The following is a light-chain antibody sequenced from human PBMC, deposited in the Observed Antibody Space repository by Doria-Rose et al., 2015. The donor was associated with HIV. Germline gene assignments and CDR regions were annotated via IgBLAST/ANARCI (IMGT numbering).Light chain of an antibody. V-gene: IGKV4-1*01. J-gene: IGKJ3*01. Sequence: DIRVTQSPESLGMSLGERATLNRKSNQSLLYTSKNYLAWYQQKPVQPPKLLIYWASTRQSGVPARFSGSGSGTDFTPTISSLEAEDVAVYYCQQYYGTPSFGPGTTVDIK. CDR2: WAS. CDR3: QQYYGTPS. CDR1: QSLLYTSKNY.